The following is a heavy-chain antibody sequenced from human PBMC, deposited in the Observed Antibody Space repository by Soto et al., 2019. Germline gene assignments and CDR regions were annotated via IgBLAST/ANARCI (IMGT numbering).Heavy chain of an antibody. V-gene: IGHV3-30-3*01. CDR2: ISYDGSNK. D-gene: IGHD3-3*01. J-gene: IGHJ6*02. CDR3: ARDLTYYDFWSGYQGGMDV. Sequence: GGSLRLSCAASGFTFSSYAMHWVRQAPGKGLEWVAVISYDGSNKYYADSVKGRFTISRDNSKNTLYLQMNSLRAEDTAVYYCARDLTYYDFWSGYQGGMDVWGQGTTVTVSS. CDR1: GFTFSSYA.